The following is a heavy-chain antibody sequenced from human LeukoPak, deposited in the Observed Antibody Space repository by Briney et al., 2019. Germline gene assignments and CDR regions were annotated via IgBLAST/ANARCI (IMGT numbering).Heavy chain of an antibody. CDR1: GFTFSGYA. J-gene: IGHJ4*02. Sequence: PGGSLRLSCAASGFTFSGYAMHWVRQAPGKGLEYVSTISINGGSTHYADSVRGRFTISRDNSKNTLYLQMGSLRAEDMAVYHCARAITYYFDSSAYYYLDYWGQGTLVTVSS. CDR3: ARAITYYFDSSAYYYLDY. CDR2: ISINGGST. V-gene: IGHV3-64*02. D-gene: IGHD3-22*01.